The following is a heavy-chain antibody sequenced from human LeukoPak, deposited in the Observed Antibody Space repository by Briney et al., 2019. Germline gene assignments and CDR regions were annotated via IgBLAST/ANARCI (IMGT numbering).Heavy chain of an antibody. CDR2: IYYSGST. Sequence: PSQTLSLTCTVSGGSISSGGYYWSWIRQHPGKGLEWIGYIYYSGSTYYNPSLKSRVTISVDTSKNQFSLKLSSVTAADTAVYYCARAHRLQQWLARFDYWGQGTLVTVSS. CDR3: ARAHRLQQWLARFDY. V-gene: IGHV4-31*03. CDR1: GGSISSGGYY. J-gene: IGHJ4*02. D-gene: IGHD6-19*01.